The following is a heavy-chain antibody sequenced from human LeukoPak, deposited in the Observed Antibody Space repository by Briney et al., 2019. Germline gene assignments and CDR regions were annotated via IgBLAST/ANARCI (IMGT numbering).Heavy chain of an antibody. Sequence: GASVKVSCKASGGTFSRHTISWVRQSPGQGLEWMGGITPMFGTSNYAQKFRGRVTITADESTSTAYVELSSLRSEDTAVYYCARDSSESRSLLFHWGQGTLVTVSS. D-gene: IGHD1-14*01. CDR1: GGTFSRHT. V-gene: IGHV1-69*13. CDR2: ITPMFGTS. CDR3: ARDSSESRSLLFH. J-gene: IGHJ1*01.